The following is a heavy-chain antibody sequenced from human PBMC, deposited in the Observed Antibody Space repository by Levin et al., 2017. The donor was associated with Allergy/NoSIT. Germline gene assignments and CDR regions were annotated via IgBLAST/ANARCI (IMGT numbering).Heavy chain of an antibody. CDR1: GYTFTGYY. CDR3: ARGVRVYYYDSSGYYPFDY. Sequence: ASVKVSCKASGYTFTGYYMHWVRQAPGQGLEWMGWINSNSGGTNYAQKFQGRVTMTRDTSISTAYMELSRLRSDDTAVYYCARGVRVYYYDSSGYYPFDYWGQGTLVTVSS. V-gene: IGHV1-2*02. CDR2: INSNSGGT. J-gene: IGHJ4*02. D-gene: IGHD3-22*01.